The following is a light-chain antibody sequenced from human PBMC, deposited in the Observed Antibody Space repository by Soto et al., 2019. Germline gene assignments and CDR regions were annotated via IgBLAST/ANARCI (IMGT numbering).Light chain of an antibody. CDR2: DVT. J-gene: IGLJ2*01. V-gene: IGLV2-14*01. CDR3: SSFTTASTLL. Sequence: QSVLTQPASVSGSPGQSITISCTGSSGDVGAYNYVSWFQQHPGKAPKIILYDVTSRPSGISNRFSGSKSGNTASLTISGLQTEDEADYYCSSFTTASTLLFGGGTQLTVL. CDR1: SGDVGAYNY.